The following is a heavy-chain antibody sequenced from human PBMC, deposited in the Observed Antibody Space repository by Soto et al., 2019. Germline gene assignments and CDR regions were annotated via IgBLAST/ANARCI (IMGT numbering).Heavy chain of an antibody. D-gene: IGHD3-16*01. CDR3: ARREYGVYYFDY. V-gene: IGHV4-39*01. CDR1: GGCIRSSIYY. Sequence: SETLSLSCTVCGGCIRSSIYYGSWIRQPPGKGLEWIGTIYYSGSTYYNPSLKSRVTISVDTSKNQFSLKLSSVTAADTAVYSCARREYGVYYFDYWGQGTLVTVSS. J-gene: IGHJ4*02. CDR2: IYYSGST.